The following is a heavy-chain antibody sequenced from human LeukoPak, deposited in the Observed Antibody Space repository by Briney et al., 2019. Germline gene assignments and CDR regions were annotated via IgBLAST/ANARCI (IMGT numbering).Heavy chain of an antibody. J-gene: IGHJ4*02. CDR2: ISRNGGST. V-gene: IGHV3-64*02. CDR3: ARQAAGVVY. D-gene: IGHD6-13*01. Sequence: PGGSLRLSCAASGFTFSSYAMHWVRQAPGKGLEYVSGISRNGGSTYYADSVKGGFTISRDNSKNTLYLQMGGLRAEDMAVYYCARQAAGVVYWGQGTLVTASS. CDR1: GFTFSSYA.